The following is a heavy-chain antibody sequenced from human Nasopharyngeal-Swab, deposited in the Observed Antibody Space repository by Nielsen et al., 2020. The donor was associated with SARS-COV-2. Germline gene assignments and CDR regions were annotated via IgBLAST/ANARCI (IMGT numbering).Heavy chain of an antibody. CDR1: GFTFSSYS. Sequence: GESLKISCAAPGFTFSSYSMNWVRQAPGKGLKWVSYISSSGRTIYYENSVKGRFTISRDNAKNSLFLQMNSLRDEDTAVYYCARNLYGDYVIDYWGRGTLVTVSS. J-gene: IGHJ4*02. D-gene: IGHD4-17*01. CDR2: ISSSGRTI. V-gene: IGHV3-48*02. CDR3: ARNLYGDYVIDY.